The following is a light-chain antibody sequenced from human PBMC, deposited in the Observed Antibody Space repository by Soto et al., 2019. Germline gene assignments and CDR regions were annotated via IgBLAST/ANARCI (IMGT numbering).Light chain of an antibody. J-gene: IGLJ1*01. CDR2: EVS. CDR3: SSYAGSNNLGV. Sequence: QSALAQPPSASGSRGQSVTMSCTGTSSDDGGYNYVSWYQQHPGKAPKLMIYEVSKRPSGVPDRFSGSKSGNTASLTVSGLQAEDEADYYCSSYAGSNNLGVFGTGTKLTVL. V-gene: IGLV2-8*01. CDR1: SSDDGGYNY.